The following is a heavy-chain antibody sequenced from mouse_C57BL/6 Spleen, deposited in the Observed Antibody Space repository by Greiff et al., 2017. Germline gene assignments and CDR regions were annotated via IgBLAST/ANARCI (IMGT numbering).Heavy chain of an antibody. CDR1: GYAFSSYW. D-gene: IGHD2-1*01. Sequence: QVQLQQSGAELVKPGASVKISCKASGYAFSSYWMNWVKQRPGKGLEWIGQIYPGDGDTNYNGKFKGKATLTADKSSSTAYMQLSSLTSEDSAVYFCARTLDYGNYRYFDVWGTGTTVTVSS. CDR3: ARTLDYGNYRYFDV. CDR2: IYPGDGDT. J-gene: IGHJ1*03. V-gene: IGHV1-80*01.